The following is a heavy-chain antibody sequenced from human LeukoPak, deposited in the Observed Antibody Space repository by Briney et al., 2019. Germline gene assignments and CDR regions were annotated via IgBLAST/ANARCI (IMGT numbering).Heavy chain of an antibody. D-gene: IGHD6-19*01. Sequence: ASVKVSCKASGYTFTGYYIYWVRQAPGQGLEWMGGINPIFGTANYAQKFQGRVTITADESTSTAYMELSSLRSEDTAVYYCARYLIAVADKYYYYYGMDVWGQGTTVTVSS. CDR1: GYTFTGYY. CDR2: INPIFGTA. J-gene: IGHJ6*02. CDR3: ARYLIAVADKYYYYYGMDV. V-gene: IGHV1-69*13.